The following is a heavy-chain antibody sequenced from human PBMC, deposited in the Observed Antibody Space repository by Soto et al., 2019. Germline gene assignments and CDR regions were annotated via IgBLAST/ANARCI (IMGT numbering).Heavy chain of an antibody. Sequence: GASVKVSCKASGYTFTSYAMHWVRQAPGQRLEWMGWINAGNGNTKYSQKFQGRVTITRDTSASTAYMELSSLRSEDTAVYYCARAPSSIVATISNYWGQGTLVTVSS. D-gene: IGHD5-12*01. CDR3: ARAPSSIVATISNY. J-gene: IGHJ4*02. CDR2: INAGNGNT. V-gene: IGHV1-3*01. CDR1: GYTFTSYA.